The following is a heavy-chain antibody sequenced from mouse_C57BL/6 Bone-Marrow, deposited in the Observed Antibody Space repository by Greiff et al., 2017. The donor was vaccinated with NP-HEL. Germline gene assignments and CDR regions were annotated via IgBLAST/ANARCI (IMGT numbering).Heavy chain of an antibody. V-gene: IGHV1-54*01. CDR2: INPGSGGT. CDR1: GYAFTNYL. J-gene: IGHJ4*01. Sequence: QVHVKQSGAELVRPGTSVKVSCKASGYAFTNYLIEWVKQRPGQGLEWIGVINPGSGGTNYNEKFKGKATLTADKSSSTAYMQLSSLTSEDSAVYFCAREVKEVYAMDYWGQGTSVTVSS. D-gene: IGHD2-2*01. CDR3: AREVKEVYAMDY.